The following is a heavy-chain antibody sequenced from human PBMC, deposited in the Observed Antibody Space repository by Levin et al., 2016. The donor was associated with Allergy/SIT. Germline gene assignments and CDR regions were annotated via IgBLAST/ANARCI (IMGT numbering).Heavy chain of an antibody. Sequence: SETLSLTCTVSGGSISSGGYYWSWIRQHPGKGLEWIGYIYYSGSTYYNPSLKSRVTISVDTSKNQFSLKLSSVTAADTAVYYCARELAYCGGDCYSGFGYWGQGTLVTVSS. CDR2: IYYSGST. J-gene: IGHJ4*02. CDR3: ARELAYCGGDCYSGFGY. D-gene: IGHD2-21*01. V-gene: IGHV4-31*03. CDR1: GGSISSGGYY.